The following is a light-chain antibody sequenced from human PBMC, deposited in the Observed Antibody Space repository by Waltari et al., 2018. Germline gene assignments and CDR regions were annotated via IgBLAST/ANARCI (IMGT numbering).Light chain of an antibody. Sequence: DIQMAQSPSSLSASVGDRVTITCQASQDITKYLNWYQEKPGKAPKRLIYDTSNLEAGVPSRFIGSGSGTHFTFTISSLQPEDIAIYYCQQYANLPYTFGQGTKLEIK. J-gene: IGKJ2*01. V-gene: IGKV1-33*01. CDR1: QDITKY. CDR3: QQYANLPYT. CDR2: DTS.